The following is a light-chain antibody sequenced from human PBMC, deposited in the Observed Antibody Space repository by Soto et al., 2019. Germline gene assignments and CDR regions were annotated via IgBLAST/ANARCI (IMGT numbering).Light chain of an antibody. CDR3: HVRHVWSS. CDR1: QSVSTS. J-gene: IGKJ1*01. V-gene: IGKV3-11*01. Sequence: IVLTQSPVTLALSPGERAVLSCRASQSVSTSLAWYQHKPGQAPRLFIYDASKRAPGIPARFSGSGSGTDFTLTISSLEPEDFAVYYCHVRHVWSSSAQGLKVDIK. CDR2: DAS.